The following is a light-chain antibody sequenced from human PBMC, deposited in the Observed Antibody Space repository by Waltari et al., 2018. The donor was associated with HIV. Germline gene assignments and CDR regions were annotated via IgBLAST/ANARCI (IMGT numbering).Light chain of an antibody. Sequence: SYHLTQPPSVSVSPGQTATITCSGDELGDKYTCWYQQRPGQSPVLVISQNTKRPSGIPEGFSGSASGNTATLTISGTQAVDEADYYCQAWDSSTDVVFGGGTKLTVL. CDR2: QNT. J-gene: IGLJ3*02. V-gene: IGLV3-1*01. CDR1: ELGDKY. CDR3: QAWDSSTDVV.